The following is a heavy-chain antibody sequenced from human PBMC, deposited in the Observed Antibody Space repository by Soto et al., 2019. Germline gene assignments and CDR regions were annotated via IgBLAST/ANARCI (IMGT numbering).Heavy chain of an antibody. Sequence: QVQLVQSGAEVKKPGSSVKVSCKASGGTFSSYAISWVRQAPGQGLEWMGGIIPILGTANYAQKFQGRVTITADESTSTDYMELSSLRSEDTAVYYCASGSGSYYLYYFDYWGQGTLVTVSS. V-gene: IGHV1-69*01. CDR2: IIPILGTA. D-gene: IGHD3-10*01. CDR3: ASGSGSYYLYYFDY. J-gene: IGHJ4*02. CDR1: GGTFSSYA.